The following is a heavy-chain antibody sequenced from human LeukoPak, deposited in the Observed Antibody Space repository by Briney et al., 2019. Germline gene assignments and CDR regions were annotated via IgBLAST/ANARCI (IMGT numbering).Heavy chain of an antibody. CDR3: AREGYYGSGSPPSLYFDY. J-gene: IGHJ4*02. CDR1: GFTFSSYW. V-gene: IGHV3-30*03. Sequence: GGSLRLSCAASGFTFSSYWMHWVRQAPGKGLEWVAVTSSDLNVKLYVDSVKGRFTISRDNSRSTLYLQMNSLRPEDTAIYYCAREGYYGSGSPPSLYFDYWGQGTLVTVSS. D-gene: IGHD3-10*01. CDR2: TSSDLNVK.